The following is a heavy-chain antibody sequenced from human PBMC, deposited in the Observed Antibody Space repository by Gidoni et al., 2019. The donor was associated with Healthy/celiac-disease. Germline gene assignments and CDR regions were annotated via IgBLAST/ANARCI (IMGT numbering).Heavy chain of an antibody. D-gene: IGHD5-18*01. CDR3: ARVHRGYSYGYPWYFDL. Sequence: QVQLQESGPGLVKPSETLSLTCPVSGGSISSYYWSWIRQPPGKGLEWIGYIYYSGSTNYNPSLKSRVTISVDTSKNQFSLKLSSVTAADTAVYYCARVHRGYSYGYPWYFDLWGRGTLVTVSS. CDR1: GGSISSYY. J-gene: IGHJ2*01. V-gene: IGHV4-59*01. CDR2: IYYSGST.